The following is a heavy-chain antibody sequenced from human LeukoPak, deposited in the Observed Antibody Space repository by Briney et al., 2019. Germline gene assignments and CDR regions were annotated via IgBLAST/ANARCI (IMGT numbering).Heavy chain of an antibody. CDR2: ISAYNGDT. V-gene: IGHV1-18*01. Sequence: ASVKVSCKSSGYTFINYGISWVRQAPGQGLEWMGWISAYNGDTNYAQKLQGRVTMTTDTSASTAYMEVRSLRSDDTAVYYCARDDGIGSGSYSFDYWGQGTLVTVSP. CDR1: GYTFINYG. J-gene: IGHJ4*02. D-gene: IGHD3-10*01. CDR3: ARDDGIGSGSYSFDY.